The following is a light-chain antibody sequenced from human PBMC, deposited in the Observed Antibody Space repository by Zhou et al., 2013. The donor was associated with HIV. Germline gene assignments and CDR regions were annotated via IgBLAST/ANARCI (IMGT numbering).Light chain of an antibody. J-gene: IGKJ4*01. Sequence: DIQMTQSPSSLSASVGDRVTITCQASQDISNYLNWYQQKPGKAPKLLIYAASSLQSGVPSRFSGSGSGADFTLTINCLQSEDLATYYCQQYYAFPLSFGGGPRWRSN. CDR2: AAS. CDR1: QDISNY. V-gene: IGKV1-39*01. CDR3: QQYYAFPLS.